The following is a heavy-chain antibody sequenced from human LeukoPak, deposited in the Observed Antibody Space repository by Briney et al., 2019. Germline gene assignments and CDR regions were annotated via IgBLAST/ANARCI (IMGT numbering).Heavy chain of an antibody. CDR1: GFTFSSYA. CDR2: ISGSGGST. D-gene: IGHD2-2*02. J-gene: IGHJ6*03. Sequence: GGSLRLSCAASGFTFSSYAMSWVRQAPGKGLEWVSLISGSGGSTYYADSVKGRFTISRDNAKKSLYLQMNSLRAEDTAVYYCAREGRGYCSGTNCYSVHYYYYMDVWGKGTTVTVSS. V-gene: IGHV3-23*01. CDR3: AREGRGYCSGTNCYSVHYYYYMDV.